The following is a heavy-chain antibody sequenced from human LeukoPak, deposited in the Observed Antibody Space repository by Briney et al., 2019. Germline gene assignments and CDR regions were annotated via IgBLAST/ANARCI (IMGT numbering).Heavy chain of an antibody. CDR3: AKEIAVAGTSHYFDY. CDR1: GFTFDDYA. J-gene: IGHJ4*02. Sequence: GRSLRLSCAASGFTFDDYAMLWVRQAPGKGLEWVSGISWNSGSIGYADSVKGRFTISRDNAKNSLYLQMNSLRAEDTALYYCAKEIAVAGTSHYFDYWGQGTLVTVSS. V-gene: IGHV3-9*01. D-gene: IGHD6-19*01. CDR2: ISWNSGSI.